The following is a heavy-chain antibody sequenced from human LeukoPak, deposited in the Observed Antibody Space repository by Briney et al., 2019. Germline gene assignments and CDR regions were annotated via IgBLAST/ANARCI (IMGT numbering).Heavy chain of an antibody. CDR2: IYHSGST. Sequence: SETLSLTCAVSGGSISSSNWWSWVRQPPGKGLEWIGEIYHSGSTNYNPSLKSRVTISVDKSKNQFSLKLSSVTAADTAVYYCARKVGCSGGSCYINPYYFDYWGQGTLVTVSS. J-gene: IGHJ4*02. D-gene: IGHD2-15*01. CDR3: ARKVGCSGGSCYINPYYFDY. CDR1: GGSISSSNW. V-gene: IGHV4-4*02.